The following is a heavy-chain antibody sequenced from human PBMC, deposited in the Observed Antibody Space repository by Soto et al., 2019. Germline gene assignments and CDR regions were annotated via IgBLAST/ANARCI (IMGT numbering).Heavy chain of an antibody. CDR3: GTQRLCTGGHCWNWFDP. CDR1: RVSISDYF. Sequence: QVQLQESGPGLVKPSETLSLTCTVSRVSISDYFWSWIRQPPGKGLEWIGYIFHTGSTNYNPSLKSRVTISLDTSQKQFSLKLNSVTAADTAVYYCGTQRLCTGGHCWNWFDPWGQGTLVTVSS. J-gene: IGHJ5*02. V-gene: IGHV4-4*09. D-gene: IGHD2-8*02. CDR2: IFHTGST.